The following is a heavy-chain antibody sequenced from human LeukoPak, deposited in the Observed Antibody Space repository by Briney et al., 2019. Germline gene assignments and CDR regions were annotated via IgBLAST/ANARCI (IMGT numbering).Heavy chain of an antibody. Sequence: SETLSLTCTVSGGSISSSSYYWGWIRQPPGKGLEWIGSIYYSGSTYYNPSPKSRVTISVDTSKNQFSLKLSSVTAADTAVYYCARHLSSSSYFDYWGQGTLVTVSS. CDR1: GGSISSSSYY. J-gene: IGHJ4*02. CDR3: ARHLSSSSYFDY. CDR2: IYYSGST. D-gene: IGHD6-6*01. V-gene: IGHV4-39*01.